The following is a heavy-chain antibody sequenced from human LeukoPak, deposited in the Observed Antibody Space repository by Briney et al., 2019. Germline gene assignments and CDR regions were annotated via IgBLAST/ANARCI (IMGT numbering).Heavy chain of an antibody. V-gene: IGHV1-2*02. Sequence: ASVKVSCKASGYPFTGYYLRWVRQAPGQGLEWMGWINPNSGFTNYAQKFQGRVTMTRDTSISTAYMELSRLRSDDTAVYYCARLADCSSSRCRSFDYWGQGTLVTVSS. CDR1: GYPFTGYY. CDR3: ARLADCSSSRCRSFDY. D-gene: IGHD2-2*01. J-gene: IGHJ4*02. CDR2: INPNSGFT.